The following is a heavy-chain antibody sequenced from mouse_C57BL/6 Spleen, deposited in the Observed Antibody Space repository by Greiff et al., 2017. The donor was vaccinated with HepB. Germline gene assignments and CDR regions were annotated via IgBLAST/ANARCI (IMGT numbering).Heavy chain of an antibody. CDR1: GYAFSSSW. CDR2: IYPGDGDT. D-gene: IGHD1-1*01. Sequence: VQLQQSGPELVKPGASVKISCKASGYAFSSSWMNWVKQRPGKGLEWIGRIYPGDGDTNYNGKFKGKATLTADKSSSTAYMQLSSLTSEDSAVYFCARGRNYGSSPAWFAYWGQGTLVTVSA. J-gene: IGHJ3*01. V-gene: IGHV1-82*01. CDR3: ARGRNYGSSPAWFAY.